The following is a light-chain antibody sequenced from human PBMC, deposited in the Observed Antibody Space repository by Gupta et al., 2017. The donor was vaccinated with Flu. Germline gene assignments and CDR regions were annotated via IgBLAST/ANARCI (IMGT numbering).Light chain of an antibody. CDR1: SSNIGTNT. J-gene: IGLJ2*01. Sequence: QSVLTQPPSASGTPGQRVTIPCSGSSSNIGTNTVNWYQLLPGTAPKLLIYNTNQRPSGVPGRFSGSESGTSASLAISGLQSEDEAEYYCAAWDDSLNGPILGGGTKLTVL. CDR2: NTN. CDR3: AAWDDSLNGPI. V-gene: IGLV1-44*01.